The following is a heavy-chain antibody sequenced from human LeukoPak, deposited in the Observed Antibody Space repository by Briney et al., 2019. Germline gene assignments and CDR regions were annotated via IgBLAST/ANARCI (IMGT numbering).Heavy chain of an antibody. CDR1: GGSFSSSKYL. V-gene: IGHV4-39*07. J-gene: IGHJ1*01. CDR3: AGLGVMVLVYQSES. Sequence: SETLSLTCAVSGGSFSSSKYLWGWLRQPPGTELEWIGSISYSGNTDYNPSLKSRVTLSVDTSKNQFSLKLTSVTAADSAVYYCAGLGVMVLVYQSESWGQGTPVTVSS. D-gene: IGHD2-8*01. CDR2: ISYSGNT.